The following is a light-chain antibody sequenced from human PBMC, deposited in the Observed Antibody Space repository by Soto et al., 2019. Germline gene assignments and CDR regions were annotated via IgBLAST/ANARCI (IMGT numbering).Light chain of an antibody. CDR1: QSISVY. V-gene: IGKV1-5*01. CDR3: HQYATSSPT. Sequence: DIQMTQSPSTLSASVGDRVTITCRASQSISVYLAWYQQRPREAPKLLIYGGSSLESGVPSRFSGSGSGTEFTLTISSLQPTDFATDYCHQYATSSPTFGQGTKVDIK. J-gene: IGKJ2*01. CDR2: GGS.